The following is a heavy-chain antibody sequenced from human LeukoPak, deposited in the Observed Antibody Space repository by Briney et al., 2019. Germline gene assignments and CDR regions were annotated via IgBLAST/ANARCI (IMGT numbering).Heavy chain of an antibody. D-gene: IGHD1-14*01. CDR3: ARVLGVEPRYNWFDP. CDR1: GGSISSYY. CDR2: IYYSGST. Sequence: SETLSLTCTVSGGSISSYYWSWIRQPPGKGLEWIGYIYYSGSTNYNPSLKSRVTISVDTSKNQFSLKLSSVTAADTAVYYCARVLGVEPRYNWFDPWGQGTLVTVSS. J-gene: IGHJ5*02. V-gene: IGHV4-59*01.